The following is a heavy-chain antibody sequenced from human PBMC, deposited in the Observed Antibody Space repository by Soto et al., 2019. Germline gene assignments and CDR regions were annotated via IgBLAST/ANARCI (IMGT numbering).Heavy chain of an antibody. CDR2: IKQDGSEK. D-gene: IGHD2-15*01. CDR1: GFTFSSYW. Sequence: EVQLVESGGGLVQPGGSLRLSCAASGFTFSSYWMSWVRQAPGKGLEWVANIKQDGSEKYYVDSVKGRFTISRDNAKNSLYLKRKSLRDGDTAVYYCAREGLVAAACYWGQGTLVTAS. J-gene: IGHJ4*02. CDR3: AREGLVAAACY. V-gene: IGHV3-7*01.